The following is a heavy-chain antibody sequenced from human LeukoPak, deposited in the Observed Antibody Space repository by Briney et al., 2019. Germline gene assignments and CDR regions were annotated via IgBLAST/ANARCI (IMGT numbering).Heavy chain of an antibody. CDR1: IHFYSHA. V-gene: IGHV3-23*01. D-gene: IGHD3-22*01. Sequence: GSLRTLCSTSWIHFYSHAIEWVRQGPGEGLGWGPAFSGRGGSTYYADSVKGRFTISRDNSKNTLYLQMNSLRAEDTAVYYCARAYDSSGYYYLREYYFDYWGQGTLVTVSS. CDR3: ARAYDSSGYYYLREYYFDY. CDR2: FSGRGGST. J-gene: IGHJ4*02.